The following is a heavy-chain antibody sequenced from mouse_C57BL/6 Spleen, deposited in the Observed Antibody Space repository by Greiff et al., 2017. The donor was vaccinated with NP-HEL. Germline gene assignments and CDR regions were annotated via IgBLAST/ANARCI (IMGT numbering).Heavy chain of an antibody. J-gene: IGHJ3*01. CDR1: GYTFTSYW. V-gene: IGHV1-69*01. Sequence: QVQLQQPGAELVMPGASVKLSCKASGYTFTSYWMHWVKQRPGQGLEWIGEIDPSDSYTNYNQKFKGKSTLTVDKSSSTAYMQLSSLTSEDSAVYYGAVYYDYDRFAYWGQGTLVTVSA. CDR2: IDPSDSYT. CDR3: AVYYDYDRFAY. D-gene: IGHD2-4*01.